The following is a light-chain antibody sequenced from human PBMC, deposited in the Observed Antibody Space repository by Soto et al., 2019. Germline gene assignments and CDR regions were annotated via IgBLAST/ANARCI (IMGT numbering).Light chain of an antibody. CDR2: GAS. CDR3: QQYGSSPVT. CDR1: KSVSSSY. V-gene: IGKV3-20*01. Sequence: EIVLTQSPGTLSLSPGERATLSCRASKSVSSSYLAWYQQKPGQAPRLLSYGASSRATGIPDRFSGSGSGTDFTLTISRLEPEDFAVYYCQQYGSSPVTFGQGTKLEIK. J-gene: IGKJ2*01.